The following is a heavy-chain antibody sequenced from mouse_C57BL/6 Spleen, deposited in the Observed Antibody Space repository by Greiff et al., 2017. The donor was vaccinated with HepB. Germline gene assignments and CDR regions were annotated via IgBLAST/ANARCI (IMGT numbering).Heavy chain of an antibody. CDR2: IYPGSGNT. CDR1: GYSFTSYY. J-gene: IGHJ4*01. Sequence: QVQLQQSGPELVKPGASVKISCKASGYSFTSYYIHWVKQRPGQGLEWIGWIYPGSGNTKYNETFKGKAILTADTSSSTAYMQLSSLTSEDSAVYYCARMTAYYSNHFSYYYAMDYWGQGTSVTVSS. D-gene: IGHD2-5*01. V-gene: IGHV1-66*01. CDR3: ARMTAYYSNHFSYYYAMDY.